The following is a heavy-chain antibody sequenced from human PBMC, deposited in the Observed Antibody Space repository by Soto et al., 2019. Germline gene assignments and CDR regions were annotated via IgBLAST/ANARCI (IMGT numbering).Heavy chain of an antibody. CDR2: ISTYNDNT. CDR1: GYTFSSHN. V-gene: IGHV1-18*01. D-gene: IGHD3-10*01. CDR3: ARDIDYGSGWYFDL. Sequence: QVQLVQSGAEVKKPGASVKVSCKASGYTFSSHNIIWVRQAPGQGLEWMGWISTYNDNTKYAQKFRGRVSMTTDTXMSTAYMELRSLRSDDTAVYYCARDIDYGSGWYFDLWGRGTLVTVSS. J-gene: IGHJ2*01.